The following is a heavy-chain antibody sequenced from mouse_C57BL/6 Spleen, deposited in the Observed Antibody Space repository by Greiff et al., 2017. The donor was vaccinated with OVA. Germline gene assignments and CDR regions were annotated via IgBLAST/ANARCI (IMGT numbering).Heavy chain of an antibody. CDR2: IRSKSNNYAT. J-gene: IGHJ1*03. V-gene: IGHV10-1*01. CDR1: GFSFNTYA. Sequence: EVMLVESGGGLVQPKGSLKLSCAASGFSFNTYAMNWVRQAPGKGLEWVARIRSKSNNYATYYADSVKDRFTISRDDSESMLYLQMNNLKTEDTAMYYGVTGGYGYFDVWGTGTTVTVSS. CDR3: VTGGYGYFDV.